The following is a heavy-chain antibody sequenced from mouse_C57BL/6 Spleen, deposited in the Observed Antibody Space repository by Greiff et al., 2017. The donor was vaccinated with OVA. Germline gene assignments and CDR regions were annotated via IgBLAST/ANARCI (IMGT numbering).Heavy chain of an antibody. V-gene: IGHV1-81*01. CDR3: ARDYGNSYWYFDV. CDR2: IYPRSGNT. Sequence: QVQLQQSGAELARPGASVKLSCKASGYTFTSYGISWVKQRTGQGLEWIGEIYPRSGNTYYNEKFKGKATLTADKSSSTAYMELRSLTSEDSAVYFCARDYGNSYWYFDVWGTGTTVTVSS. J-gene: IGHJ1*03. CDR1: GYTFTSYG. D-gene: IGHD2-1*01.